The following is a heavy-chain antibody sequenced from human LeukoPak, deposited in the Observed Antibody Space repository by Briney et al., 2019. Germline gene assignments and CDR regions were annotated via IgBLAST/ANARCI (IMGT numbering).Heavy chain of an antibody. CDR2: MNPNSGNA. D-gene: IGHD1-26*01. V-gene: IGHV1-8*01. J-gene: IGHJ5*02. CDR1: GYTFTSYD. CDR3: AKGGSGTYPKGWFDP. Sequence: ASVKVSCKASGYTFTSYDINWVRQATGQGLEWMGWMNPNSGNAGYAQKFQGRVTMTRNTSISTAYMELNSLRSEDTAVYYCAKGGSGTYPKGWFDPWGQGTPVTVSS.